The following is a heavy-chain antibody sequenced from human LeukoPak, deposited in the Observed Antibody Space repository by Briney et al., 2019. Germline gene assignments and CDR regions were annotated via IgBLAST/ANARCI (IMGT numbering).Heavy chain of an antibody. J-gene: IGHJ4*02. CDR1: GFTFSSYT. V-gene: IGHV3-21*01. D-gene: IGHD6-13*01. Sequence: GGSLRLSCAASGFTFSSYTMNWVRQAPGKGLEWISSISGSGRNSHNAESVEGRFTISRDNAKNSLYLYMNSLRVDDTAVYYCLRGDSRDYWGQGTLVTVSS. CDR2: ISGSGRNS. CDR3: LRGDSRDY.